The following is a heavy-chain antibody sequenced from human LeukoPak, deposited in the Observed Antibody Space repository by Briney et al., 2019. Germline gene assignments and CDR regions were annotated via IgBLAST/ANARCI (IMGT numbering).Heavy chain of an antibody. D-gene: IGHD2-15*01. J-gene: IGHJ4*02. V-gene: IGHV3-30*02. Sequence: GGSLRLSXAASGFTFSSYGMHWIRQAPGKGLEWVAFIRYDGSNKYYADSVKGRFTISRDNSKNTLYLQMNRLRAEDTAVYYCAKAPPVVAATPGLADYWGQGTLVTVSS. CDR1: GFTFSSYG. CDR3: AKAPPVVAATPGLADY. CDR2: IRYDGSNK.